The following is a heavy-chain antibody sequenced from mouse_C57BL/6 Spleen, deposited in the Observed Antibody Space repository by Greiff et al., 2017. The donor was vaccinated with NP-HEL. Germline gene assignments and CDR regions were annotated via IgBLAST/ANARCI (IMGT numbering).Heavy chain of an antibody. D-gene: IGHD2-4*01. CDR3: VRQGDDCFDY. V-gene: IGHV10-1*01. Sequence: EVHLVESGGGLVQPKGSLKLSCAASGFSFNTYAMNWVRQAPGKGLEWVARIRSKSNNYATYYADSVKDRFTISRDDSESMLYLQMNNLKTEDTAMYYCVRQGDDCFDYWGQGTTLTVSS. J-gene: IGHJ2*01. CDR1: GFSFNTYA. CDR2: IRSKSNNYAT.